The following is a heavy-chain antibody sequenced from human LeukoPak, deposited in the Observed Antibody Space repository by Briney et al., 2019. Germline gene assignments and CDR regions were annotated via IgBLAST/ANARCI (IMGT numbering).Heavy chain of an antibody. Sequence: PSETLSLTCAVSGDSISSGGYSWSWIRQAPGKGLEWIVDISHSGNTYYNPSLKSRVTISLDRSKNQFSLNLNSVTAADTAVYYCARGGEIIVGATHFDPWGQGTLVTVSS. D-gene: IGHD1-26*01. V-gene: IGHV4-30-2*01. CDR3: ARGGEIIVGATHFDP. CDR1: GDSISSGGYS. J-gene: IGHJ5*02. CDR2: ISHSGNT.